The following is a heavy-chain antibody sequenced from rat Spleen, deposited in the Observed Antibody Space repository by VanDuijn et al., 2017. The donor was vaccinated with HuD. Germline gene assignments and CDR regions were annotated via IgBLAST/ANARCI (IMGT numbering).Heavy chain of an antibody. Sequence: EVQLVESDGGLVQPGRSLKLSCAASGFTFSDYYMAWVRQAPTKGLEWVATISYDGSSTYYRDSVKGRFTISRDNAKSTLYLQMDSLRSEDTATYYCARPGYSGDAGNWFAYWGQGTLVTVSS. J-gene: IGHJ3*01. CDR3: ARPGYSGDAGNWFAY. V-gene: IGHV5-29*01. CDR1: GFTFSDYY. CDR2: ISYDGSST. D-gene: IGHD1-1*01.